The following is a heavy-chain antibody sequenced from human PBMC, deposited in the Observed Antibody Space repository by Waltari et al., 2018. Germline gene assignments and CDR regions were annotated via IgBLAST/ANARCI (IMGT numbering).Heavy chain of an antibody. J-gene: IGHJ6*02. V-gene: IGHV1-69*02. CDR3: ARGPHSSGWGDYYYYGMDV. CDR1: GGTFSSYT. D-gene: IGHD6-19*01. CDR2: IIPTLGIA. Sequence: QVQLVQSGAEVKKPGSSVKVSCKASGGTFSSYTISWVRQAPGQGLEWMGRIIPTLGIANYAQKFQGRVTITADKSTSTAYMELSSLRSEDTAVYYCARGPHSSGWGDYYYYGMDVWGQGTTVTVSS.